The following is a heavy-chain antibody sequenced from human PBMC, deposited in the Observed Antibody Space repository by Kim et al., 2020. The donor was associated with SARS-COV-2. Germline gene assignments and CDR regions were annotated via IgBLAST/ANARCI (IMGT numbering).Heavy chain of an antibody. V-gene: IGHV3-53*01. J-gene: IGHJ3*02. CDR3: ATGGDYVWGPQGAFDI. CDR1: GFTVSSNY. D-gene: IGHD3-16*01. Sequence: GGSLRLSCAASGFTVSSNYMSWVRQAPGKGLEWVSVIYSGGSTYYADSVKGRFTISRDNSKNTLYLQMNSLRAEDTAVYYCATGGDYVWGPQGAFDIWGQGTMVTVSS. CDR2: IYSGGST.